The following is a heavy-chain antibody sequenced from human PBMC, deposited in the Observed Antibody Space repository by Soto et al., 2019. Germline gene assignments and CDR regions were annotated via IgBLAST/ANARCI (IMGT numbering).Heavy chain of an antibody. J-gene: IGHJ5*02. V-gene: IGHV3-30*18. CDR3: AKDREQHLVRGWCDT. Sequence: QVQLVESGGGVVQPGRSLRLSCAASGFTFSGYGMHWVRQAPGKGLEWLGVISSDGSNEYYGDSVKGRFTISRDHSKNIRYLPMTSLRAEDTAVYYCAKDREQHLVRGWCDTWGQGTLVTVSS. CDR2: ISSDGSNE. CDR1: GFTFSGYG. D-gene: IGHD6-13*01.